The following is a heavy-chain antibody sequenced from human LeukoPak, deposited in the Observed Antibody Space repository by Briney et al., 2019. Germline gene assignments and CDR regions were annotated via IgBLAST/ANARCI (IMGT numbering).Heavy chain of an antibody. CDR1: GDSFSTNTAA. CDR2: TYFRFEWYS. J-gene: IGHJ4*02. Sequence: SQTLSLTCAISGDSFSTNTAAWSWIRQSPSRGLEWLGRTYFRFEWYSDYAVSVKSRITINSDTSKNQFSLQLNSVAPEDTAVYFCAREGSDGYLFDYWGQGSLVIVSS. D-gene: IGHD3-22*01. V-gene: IGHV6-1*01. CDR3: AREGSDGYLFDY.